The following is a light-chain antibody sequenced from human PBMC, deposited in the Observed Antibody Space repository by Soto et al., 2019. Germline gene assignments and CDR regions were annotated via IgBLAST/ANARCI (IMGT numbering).Light chain of an antibody. CDR1: HSISTW. Sequence: DIQMTQSPSTLSASIGDRVTITCRASHSISTWLAWYQQKPGRAPKSLIYDASILESGVPSRFSGSGSGTEFTLTISSLQPDDLATYYCQQYKSFSGTFGQGTKVEI. J-gene: IGKJ1*01. CDR2: DAS. CDR3: QQYKSFSGT. V-gene: IGKV1-5*01.